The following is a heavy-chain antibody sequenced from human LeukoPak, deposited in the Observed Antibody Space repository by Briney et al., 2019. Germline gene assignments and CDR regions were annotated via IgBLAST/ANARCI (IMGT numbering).Heavy chain of an antibody. Sequence: TGGSLRLSCAVSGFTFSTYWMSWVRQAPGKGLEWVSAISGSGGSTYYADSVKGRFTISRDNSKNTLYLQMNSLRAEDTAVYYCAKRDRLLPDYWGQGTLVTVSS. J-gene: IGHJ4*02. CDR2: ISGSGGST. CDR1: GFTFSTYW. D-gene: IGHD3-9*01. CDR3: AKRDRLLPDY. V-gene: IGHV3-23*01.